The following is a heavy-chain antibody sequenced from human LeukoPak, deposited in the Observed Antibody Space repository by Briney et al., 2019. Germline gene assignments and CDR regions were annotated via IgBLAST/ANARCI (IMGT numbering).Heavy chain of an antibody. Sequence: GGSLRLSCAASGFTFSSYEMNWVRQAPGKGLEWVSYISSSGSTIYYTDSVKGRFTISRDNAKNSLYLQMNSLRAEDTAVYYCARGYSYGYTFDYWGQGTLVTVSS. J-gene: IGHJ4*02. V-gene: IGHV3-48*03. CDR2: ISSSGSTI. CDR1: GFTFSSYE. D-gene: IGHD5-18*01. CDR3: ARGYSYGYTFDY.